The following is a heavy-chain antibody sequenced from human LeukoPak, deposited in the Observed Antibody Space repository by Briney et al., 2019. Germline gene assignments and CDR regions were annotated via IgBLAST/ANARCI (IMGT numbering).Heavy chain of an antibody. J-gene: IGHJ6*03. D-gene: IGHD3-9*01. CDR1: GGSISSYY. CDR3: ARVPRYDILTGYSYYYYYMDV. CDR2: IYYSGST. V-gene: IGHV4-59*01. Sequence: SETLSLTCTVSGGSISSYYWSWIRQPPGKGLEWIGYIYYSGSTNYNPSLKSRVTISVDTSKNQFSLKLSSVTAADTAVYYCARVPRYDILTGYSYYYYYMDVWGKGTTVTVSS.